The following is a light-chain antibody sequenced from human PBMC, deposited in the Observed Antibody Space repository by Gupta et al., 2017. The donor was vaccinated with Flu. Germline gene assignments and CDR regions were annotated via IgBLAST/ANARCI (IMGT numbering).Light chain of an antibody. J-gene: IGKJ3*01. CDR3: RQDHNYPFT. Sequence: PARLCVPVGDRDTITCLASQVIGDDFGWFQQKPGTAPNLLISCASSLQSGVPSRFSGSGSGAYFNLTISGLQPDDFTTYYCRQDHNYPFTFGHGTRVDF. CDR1: QVIGDD. V-gene: IGKV1-6*01. CDR2: CAS.